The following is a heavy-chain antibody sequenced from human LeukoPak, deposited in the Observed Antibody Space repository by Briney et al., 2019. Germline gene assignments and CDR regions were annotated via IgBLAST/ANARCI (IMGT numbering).Heavy chain of an antibody. CDR3: TRRYTAKEPDDY. D-gene: IGHD5-18*01. J-gene: IGHJ4*02. V-gene: IGHV3-73*01. Sequence: PGGSLRLSCAASGFTFSDSAMHWVRQASGKGLEWVGRIRSKANNYATTYDASVKGRFTISRDDSRNMLYLQMNSLRTEDTAVYYCTRRYTAKEPDDYRGRGTLVTVSS. CDR2: IRSKANNYAT. CDR1: GFTFSDSA.